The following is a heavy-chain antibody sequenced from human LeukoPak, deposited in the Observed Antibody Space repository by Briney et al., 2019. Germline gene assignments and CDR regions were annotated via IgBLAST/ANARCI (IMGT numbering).Heavy chain of an antibody. CDR1: GGSISSYY. Sequence: KPSETLCLTCTVSGGSISSYYWSRIRQPAGKGLEWIGRIYTSGSTNYNPSLKSRVTMSVDTSKNQFSLKLSSVTAADTAVYYSARGGYYDSSGTPWYFDLWGRGTLVTVSS. CDR3: ARGGYYDSSGTPWYFDL. J-gene: IGHJ2*01. D-gene: IGHD3-22*01. V-gene: IGHV4-4*07. CDR2: IYTSGST.